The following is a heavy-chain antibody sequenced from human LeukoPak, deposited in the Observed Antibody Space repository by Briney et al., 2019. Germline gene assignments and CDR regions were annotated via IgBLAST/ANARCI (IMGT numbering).Heavy chain of an antibody. D-gene: IGHD2-2*02. CDR1: GGSFSGYY. J-gene: IGHJ6*02. CDR3: ARGLVVPAAIALYYYGMDV. Sequence: SETLSLTCAVYGGSFSGYYWSWIRQPPGKGLEWIGEINHSGSTNYNPSLKSRVTISVDTSKNQFSPKLSSVTAADTAVYYCARGLVVPAAIALYYYGMDVWGQGTTITVSS. CDR2: INHSGST. V-gene: IGHV4-34*01.